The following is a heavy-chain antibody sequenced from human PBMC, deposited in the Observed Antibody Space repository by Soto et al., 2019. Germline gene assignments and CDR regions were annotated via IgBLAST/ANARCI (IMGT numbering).Heavy chain of an antibody. CDR1: AATASXDCNF. Sequence: GAAATASXDCNFGCRLRRAPAKGLELIGYVYRTGLTNSNPALTSRVTLSIDKSRNQFSLTLDSVTPADTAVYYCAREDMRGTYSFDHWGPGTSVTVS. CDR2: VYRTGLT. CDR3: AREDMRGTYSFDH. D-gene: IGHD3-16*01. V-gene: IGHV4-61*01. J-gene: IGHJ4*02.